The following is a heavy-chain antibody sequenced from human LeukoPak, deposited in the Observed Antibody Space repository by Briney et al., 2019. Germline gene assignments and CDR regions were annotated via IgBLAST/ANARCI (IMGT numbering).Heavy chain of an antibody. CDR1: GFTFSSYS. D-gene: IGHD5-12*01. CDR2: ISSSSSYI. J-gene: IGHJ4*02. V-gene: IGHV3-21*01. CDR3: ATPVVATPFSNFDY. Sequence: GGSLRLSCAASGFTFSSYSMNWVRQAPGKGLEWVSSISSSSSYIYYADSVKGRFTISRDNTKNSLYLQMNSLRAEDTAVYYCATPVVATPFSNFDYWGQGTLVTVSS.